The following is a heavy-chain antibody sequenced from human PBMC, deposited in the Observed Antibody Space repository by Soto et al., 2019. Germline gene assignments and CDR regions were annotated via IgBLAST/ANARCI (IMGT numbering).Heavy chain of an antibody. J-gene: IGHJ3*01. V-gene: IGHV3-7*01. CDR2: IKQDGGEE. CDR1: GFTCSAYS. CDR3: ARVYYDLRGPTKYRAFDF. Sequence: EVQLVESGGGLVQPGGSLRLSCAASGFTCSAYSMSWVRQSPGKGLEGVANIKQDGGEEDYVESVKGRLTICSDNAKNSLYLQMNSLRAEDKACYYCARVYYDLRGPTKYRAFDFWGQGTMVTVSS. D-gene: IGHD3-22*01.